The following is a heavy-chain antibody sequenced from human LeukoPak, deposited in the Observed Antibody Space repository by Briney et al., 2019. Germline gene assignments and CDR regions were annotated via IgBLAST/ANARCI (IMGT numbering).Heavy chain of an antibody. J-gene: IGHJ4*02. CDR2: IWYDGSNK. V-gene: IGHV3-33*01. CDR3: ARELEIAVAGTLGY. CDR1: GFAFSSYA. Sequence: PGGSLRLSCAASGFAFSSYAMHWVRQAPGKGLEWVAVIWYDGSNKYYADSVKGRFTISRDHSKNTLYLQMKSLRAEDTAVYYCARELEIAVAGTLGYWGQGTLVTVSS. D-gene: IGHD6-19*01.